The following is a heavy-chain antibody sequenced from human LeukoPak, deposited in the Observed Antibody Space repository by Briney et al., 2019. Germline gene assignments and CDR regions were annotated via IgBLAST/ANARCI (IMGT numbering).Heavy chain of an antibody. CDR3: ARERIAVAGTGTNYYYYYMDV. J-gene: IGHJ6*03. D-gene: IGHD6-19*01. CDR1: GGSISSYY. CDR2: IHTSGST. V-gene: IGHV4-4*07. Sequence: SETLSLTCTVSGGSISSYYWSWIRQPAGKGLEWIGCIHTSGSTNYNPSLKSRVTMSVDTSKNQFSLKLSSVTAADTAVYYCARERIAVAGTGTNYYYYYMDVWGKGTTVTISS.